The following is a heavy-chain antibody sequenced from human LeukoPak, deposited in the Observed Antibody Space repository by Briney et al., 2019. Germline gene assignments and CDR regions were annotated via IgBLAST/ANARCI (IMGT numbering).Heavy chain of an antibody. Sequence: GGSLRLSCAASGFTFDDYAMHWVRHAPGKGLEWVSLISGDGGSTYYADSVKGRFTISRDNSKNSLYLQMNSLRTEDTALYYCAKSGPEQLDLDYWGQGTLVTVSS. CDR3: AKSGPEQLDLDY. CDR2: ISGDGGST. V-gene: IGHV3-43*02. CDR1: GFTFDDYA. J-gene: IGHJ4*02. D-gene: IGHD6-13*01.